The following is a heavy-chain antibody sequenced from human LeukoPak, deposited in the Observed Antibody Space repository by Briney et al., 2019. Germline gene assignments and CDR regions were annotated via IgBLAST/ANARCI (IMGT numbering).Heavy chain of an antibody. CDR1: GFTFSSYA. Sequence: TGGSLRLSCAASGFTFSSYAMSRVRQAPGKGLEWVSAISGSGGSTYYADSVKGRFTISRDNSKNTLYLQMNSLRAEDTAVYYCAKLTYGDYPHPHFDYWGQGTLVTVSS. D-gene: IGHD4-17*01. CDR3: AKLTYGDYPHPHFDY. J-gene: IGHJ4*02. CDR2: ISGSGGST. V-gene: IGHV3-23*01.